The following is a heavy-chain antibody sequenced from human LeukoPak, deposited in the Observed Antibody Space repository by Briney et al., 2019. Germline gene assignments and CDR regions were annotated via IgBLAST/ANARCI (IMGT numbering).Heavy chain of an antibody. V-gene: IGHV3-53*01. CDR2: IYSGGST. D-gene: IGHD4-17*01. J-gene: IGHJ6*02. CDR3: ARDDTTVTNYGMDV. Sequence: GGSLRLSCAASGFTVSSNYMSWVRQAPGKGLEWVSVIYSGGSTYYADSVKGRFTISRDNSKNTLYLQMNSLRAEDTAVYYCARDDTTVTNYGMDVWGQGTTVTVS. CDR1: GFTVSSNY.